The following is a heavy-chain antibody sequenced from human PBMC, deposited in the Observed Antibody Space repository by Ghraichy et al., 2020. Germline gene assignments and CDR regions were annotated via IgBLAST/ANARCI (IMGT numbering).Heavy chain of an antibody. D-gene: IGHD4-23*01. CDR3: ARGSTVVRFYYYDGMDV. V-gene: IGHV3-48*02. Sequence: GESLNISCVGSGFTFGSYSMNWVRQSPGKGLEWVSYITSSSRFTSYADSVKGRFTISRDNAQNSLSLQMNSLTDEDTAVYYCARGSTVVRFYYYDGMDVWGQGTTVTVSS. J-gene: IGHJ6*02. CDR2: ITSSSRFT. CDR1: GFTFGSYS.